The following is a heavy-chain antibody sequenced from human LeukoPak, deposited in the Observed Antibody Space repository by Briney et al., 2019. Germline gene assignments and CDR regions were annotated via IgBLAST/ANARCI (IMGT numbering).Heavy chain of an antibody. Sequence: SVKVSCKASGGTFSSYAISWVRQAPGQGLEWMGGIIPIFGTANYAQKFQGRVTITADESTSTAYMELSSLRSEDTAVYHCARSPNYDFWSGYHYYFDYWGQGTLVTVSS. D-gene: IGHD3-3*01. V-gene: IGHV1-69*01. J-gene: IGHJ4*02. CDR2: IIPIFGTA. CDR3: ARSPNYDFWSGYHYYFDY. CDR1: GGTFSSYA.